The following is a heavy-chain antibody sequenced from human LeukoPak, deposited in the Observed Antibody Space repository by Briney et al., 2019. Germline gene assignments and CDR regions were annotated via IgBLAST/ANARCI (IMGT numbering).Heavy chain of an antibody. D-gene: IGHD3-9*01. J-gene: IGHJ4*02. V-gene: IGHV1-3*01. CDR2: INAGNGNT. CDR3: ARAYYDTLTGYYYFDY. CDR1: GYTFTTYA. Sequence: ASVKVSCKTSGYTFTTYAIHWVRQAPGQSLEWMGWINAGNGNTKYSQKFQGRVTITRDTSASTAYMELSSLRSEDTTVYYCARAYYDTLTGYYYFDYWGQGTLVTVSS.